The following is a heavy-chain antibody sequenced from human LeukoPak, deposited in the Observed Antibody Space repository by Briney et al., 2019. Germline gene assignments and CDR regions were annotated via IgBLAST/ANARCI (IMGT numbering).Heavy chain of an antibody. CDR1: GCTFSPYS. J-gene: IGHJ2*01. V-gene: IGHV3-23*01. D-gene: IGHD3-9*01. CDR3: ARSDTTSYSPREWDYWYFDI. Sequence: GGSLRLPRPASGCTFSPYSLIWVRQAPGKGEEWVETINSRGGRPHYPYSVKGRFTIPRNNSKNTLFLQMNSLRAHDTAVYYRARSDTTSYSPREWDYWYFDIWGRGTLVTVSS. CDR2: INSRGGRP.